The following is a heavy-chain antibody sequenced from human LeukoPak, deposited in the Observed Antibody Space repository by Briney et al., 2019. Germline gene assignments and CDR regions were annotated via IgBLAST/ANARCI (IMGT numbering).Heavy chain of an antibody. D-gene: IGHD3-22*01. CDR1: GGSISSSSYY. CDR2: IYYSGST. J-gene: IGHJ4*02. CDR3: ARDSSGYNYYFDY. V-gene: IGHV4-39*07. Sequence: SETLSLTCTVSGGSISSSSYYWGWIRQPPGKGLEWIGGIYYSGSTYYNPSLKSRVTISVDTSKNQFSLRLSSVTAADTAVYYCARDSSGYNYYFDYWGQGTLVTVSS.